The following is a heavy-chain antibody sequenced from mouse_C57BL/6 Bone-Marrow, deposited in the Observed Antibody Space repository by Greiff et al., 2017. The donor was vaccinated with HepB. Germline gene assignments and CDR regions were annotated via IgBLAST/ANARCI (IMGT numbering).Heavy chain of an antibody. D-gene: IGHD5-1*01. CDR2: ISDGGSYT. Sequence: DVHLVESGGGLVKPGGSLKLSCAASGFTFSSYAMSWVRQTPEKRLEWVATISDGGSYTYYPDNVKGRYTISRDNAKNNLYLQMSHLKSEDTAMYYCASSYHVDYWGQGTSVTVSS. V-gene: IGHV5-4*01. CDR1: GFTFSSYA. J-gene: IGHJ4*01. CDR3: ASSYHVDY.